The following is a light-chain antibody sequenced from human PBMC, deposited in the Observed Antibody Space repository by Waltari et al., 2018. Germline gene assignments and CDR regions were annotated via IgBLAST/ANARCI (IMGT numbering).Light chain of an antibody. CDR3: QVWDSSTDHVV. Sequence: SYVLTQPPSVSVAPGKTAILSCAGDNLGRQTVHWYQQKPGQAPVLVIYYDSDRPSGIPERFSGSNSANMATLTIIRVEAGDEADYWCQVWDSSTDHVVFGGGTKLTVL. V-gene: IGLV3-21*04. CDR2: YDS. CDR1: NLGRQT. J-gene: IGLJ3*02.